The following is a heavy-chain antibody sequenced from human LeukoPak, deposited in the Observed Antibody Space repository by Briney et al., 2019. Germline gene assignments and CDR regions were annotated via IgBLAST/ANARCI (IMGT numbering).Heavy chain of an antibody. D-gene: IGHD1-26*01. Sequence: GASETVSFNASGYTFTSYYMHWGRQAPGQGLELMGIINTSGGSTSYAQKFQGRVTMTRDASTSNVYLELSSLRSEDTAVYYCARSLVGATENWGQGTLVTVSS. CDR3: ARSLVGATEN. J-gene: IGHJ4*02. CDR2: INTSGGST. CDR1: GYTFTSYY. V-gene: IGHV1-46*03.